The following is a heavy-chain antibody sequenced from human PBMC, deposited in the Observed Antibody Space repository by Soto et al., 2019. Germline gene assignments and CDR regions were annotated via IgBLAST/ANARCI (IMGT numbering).Heavy chain of an antibody. CDR3: ARERDPYSRPWQEFEY. J-gene: IGHJ4*02. Sequence: EVQLVESGGGLVQPGGSLRLSCAASGFTLSSYDMHWVRQAPGKGLEWVSAISTSGEPFYAGSVKGRFTISREDARASLYLQMNSLRAEDTAVYYCARERDPYSRPWQEFEYWGQGDLVTVSP. CDR1: GFTLSSYD. CDR2: ISTSGEP. D-gene: IGHD6-13*01. V-gene: IGHV3-13*05.